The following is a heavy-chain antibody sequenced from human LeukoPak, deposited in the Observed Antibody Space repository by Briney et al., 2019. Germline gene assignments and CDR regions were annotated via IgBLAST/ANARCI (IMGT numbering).Heavy chain of an antibody. J-gene: IGHJ4*02. CDR2: ISGGGGST. CDR3: AKVLGSSSWYSLGY. D-gene: IGHD6-13*01. V-gene: IGHV3-43*02. Sequence: GGSLRLSCAASGFTLDNYVMHWVRQAPGKGLEWVSLISGGGGSTSYADSVKGRLTISRDNSKGSLYLQMNSLRTEDTALYYCAKVLGSSSWYSLGYWGQGTLVTVSS. CDR1: GFTLDNYV.